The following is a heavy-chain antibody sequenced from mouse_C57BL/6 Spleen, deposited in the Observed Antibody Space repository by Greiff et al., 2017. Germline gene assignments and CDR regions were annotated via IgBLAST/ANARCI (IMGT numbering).Heavy chain of an antibody. Sequence: EVQLQQSGPELVKPGASVKMSCKASGYTFTDYNMHWVKQSHGKSLEWIGYINPNNGGTSYNQKFKGKATLTVNKSSSTAYMELRSLTSEESAVDYCARPPYSNYVGWFAYWGQGTLVTVSA. J-gene: IGHJ3*01. CDR3: ARPPYSNYVGWFAY. CDR2: INPNNGGT. CDR1: GYTFTDYN. D-gene: IGHD2-5*01. V-gene: IGHV1-22*01.